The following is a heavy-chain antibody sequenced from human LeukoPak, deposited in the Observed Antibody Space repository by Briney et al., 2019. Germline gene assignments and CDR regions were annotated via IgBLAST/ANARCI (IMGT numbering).Heavy chain of an antibody. CDR1: GGSISSYY. D-gene: IGHD5-12*01. CDR2: IYTSGST. J-gene: IGHJ4*02. Sequence: KTSETLSLICTVSGGSISSYYWSWIRQPAGKGLEWIGRIYTSGSTNYNPSLKSRVTMSVDTSKNQFSLKLSSVTAADTAVYYCASVSVAITEGGFDYWGQGTLVTVSS. V-gene: IGHV4-4*07. CDR3: ASVSVAITEGGFDY.